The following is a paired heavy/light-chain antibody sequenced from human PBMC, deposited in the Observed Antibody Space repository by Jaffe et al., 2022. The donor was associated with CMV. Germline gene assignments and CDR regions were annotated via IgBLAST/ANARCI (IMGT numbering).Light chain of an antibody. CDR3: NSRDSSGNHPV. J-gene: IGLJ2*01. Sequence: SSELTQDPAVSVALGQTVRITCQGDSLRSYYASWYQQKPGQAPVLVIYGKNNRPSGIPDRFSGSSSGNTASLTITGAQAEDEADYYCNSRDSSGNHPVFGGGTKLTVL. CDR2: GKN. CDR1: SLRSYY. V-gene: IGLV3-19*01.
Heavy chain of an antibody. CDR1: GFTFSSYW. J-gene: IGHJ3*02. V-gene: IGHV3-7*03. CDR3: ARAVAYRSGHFHRVSGIRGFNAFDI. CDR2: IKQDGSEK. D-gene: IGHD2-15*01. Sequence: EVQLVESGGGLVQPGGSLRLSCAASGFTFSSYWMSWVRQAPGKGLEWVANIKQDGSEKYYVDSVKGRFTISRDNAKNSLYLQMNSLRAEDTAVYYCARAVAYRSGHFHRVSGIRGFNAFDIWGQGTMVTVSS.